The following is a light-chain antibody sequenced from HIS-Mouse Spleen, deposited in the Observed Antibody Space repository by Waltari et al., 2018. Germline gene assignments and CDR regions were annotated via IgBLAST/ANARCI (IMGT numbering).Light chain of an antibody. CDR2: KAC. Sequence: DIQMTQSPPTLSASVGYRLTITCRPSQSISSWLAWYQQKPGKAPKLLIYKACSLESGVASRFSGSGSGTEFTLTISSLQPDDFATYYCQQYNSYIFTFGPGTKVDIK. CDR3: QQYNSYIFT. CDR1: QSISSW. V-gene: IGKV1-5*03. J-gene: IGKJ3*01.